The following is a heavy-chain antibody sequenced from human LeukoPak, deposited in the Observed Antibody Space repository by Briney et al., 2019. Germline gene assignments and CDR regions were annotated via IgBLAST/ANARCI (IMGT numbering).Heavy chain of an antibody. CDR1: GFTFTSYA. CDR2: ISGSGDST. Sequence: GGSLRLSCAASGFTFTSYAMSWVRQAPGKGLEWVSVISGSGDSTYYADSVKGRFTISRDTSKNTLYLQMNSLRAEDTAVYYCAKGRVAEAGSPDYWGQGTLVTVPS. D-gene: IGHD6-19*01. CDR3: AKGRVAEAGSPDY. V-gene: IGHV3-23*01. J-gene: IGHJ4*02.